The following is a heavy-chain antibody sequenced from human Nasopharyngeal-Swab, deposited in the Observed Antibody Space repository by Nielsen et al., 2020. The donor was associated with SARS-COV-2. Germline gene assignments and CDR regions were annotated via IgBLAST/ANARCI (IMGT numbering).Heavy chain of an antibody. CDR1: GFTFSSYS. Sequence: GESLKISCAASGFTFSSYSMNWVRQAPGKGLEWVSYISSSSTIYYADSVKGRFTISRDNAKNSLYLQMNSLRAEDTALYYCAKDMVLVDIVVVPAAMPDYWGQGTLVTVSS. CDR3: AKDMVLVDIVVVPAAMPDY. V-gene: IGHV3-48*01. CDR2: ISSSSTI. J-gene: IGHJ4*02. D-gene: IGHD2-2*01.